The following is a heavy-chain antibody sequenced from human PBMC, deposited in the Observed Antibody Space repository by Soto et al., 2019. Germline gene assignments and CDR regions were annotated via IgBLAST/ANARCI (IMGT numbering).Heavy chain of an antibody. CDR2: IDYSGRT. CDR1: GSSISSHY. Sequence: SETLSLISTASGSSISSHYWSWIRQSPGKGMEWIGNIDYSGRTNYNPSLKSRVTISVDTPKKQFTLKLRSMTGETPAVSYSGSMRTYCYWYFAYWHQVALVTVSS. V-gene: IGHV4-59*11. J-gene: IGHJ4*02. D-gene: IGHD3-16*02. CDR3: GSMRTYCYWYFAY.